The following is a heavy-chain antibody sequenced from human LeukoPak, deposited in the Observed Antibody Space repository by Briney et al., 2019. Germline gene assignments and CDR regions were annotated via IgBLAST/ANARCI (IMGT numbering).Heavy chain of an antibody. V-gene: IGHV3-66*01. CDR2: IYSGGST. J-gene: IGHJ4*02. CDR1: GFTVSSNY. Sequence: PGGSLRLSCAASGFTVSSNYMSWVRQAPGKGLEWVSVIYSGGSTYYADSVKGRFTISRDNSKNTLYLQMNSLKTEDTAVYYCTRPTQNQYSSGWYWNYWGQGTLVTVSS. CDR3: TRPTQNQYSSGWYWNY. D-gene: IGHD6-19*01.